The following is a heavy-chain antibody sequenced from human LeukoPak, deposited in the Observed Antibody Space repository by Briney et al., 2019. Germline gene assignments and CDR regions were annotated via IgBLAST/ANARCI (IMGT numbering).Heavy chain of an antibody. V-gene: IGHV7-4-1*02. CDR1: GYSFTSHA. J-gene: IGHJ4*02. CDR3: ARNNADGEGRFSY. CDR2: LNTNTGNP. D-gene: IGHD3-10*01. Sequence: GASVKVSCKASGYSFTSHALNWLRQAPGQGPEWMGWLNTNTGNPTYAQGFTGRFVFSLDTSVSTAYLQISSLKAEDTAVYYCARNNADGEGRFSYWGQGTLVTVSS.